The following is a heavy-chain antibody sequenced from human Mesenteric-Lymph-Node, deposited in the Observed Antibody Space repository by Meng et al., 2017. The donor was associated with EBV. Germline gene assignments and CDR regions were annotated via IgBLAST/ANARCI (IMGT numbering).Heavy chain of an antibody. CDR3: ARGTTVTRGDWIDP. J-gene: IGHJ5*02. D-gene: IGHD4-17*01. Sequence: VQLKQSGQGLVKPSETLSLTCTVSGSSVSSGSHYWSWIRQPPGKRLEWIGYIFYSGNTNYNPSLKSRVTISVDTSKNQFSLKLSSVTAADTAVYYCARGTTVTRGDWIDPWGQGTLVTVSS. CDR1: GSSVSSGSHY. CDR2: IFYSGNT. V-gene: IGHV4-61*01.